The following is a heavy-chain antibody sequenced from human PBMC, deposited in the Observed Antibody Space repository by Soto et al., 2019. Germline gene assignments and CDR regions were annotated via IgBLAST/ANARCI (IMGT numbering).Heavy chain of an antibody. CDR2: ISGSRSYT. CDR1: GFTFSDYY. J-gene: IGHJ4*02. CDR3: ARDYDSSGYPRYYFDY. Sequence: PGGSLRLSCAASGFTFSDYYMSWIRQAPGKGLERVSYISGSRSYTHYADSVEGRFTISRDNSKNTLYLQMNSLRAEDTAVYYCARDYDSSGYPRYYFDYWGQGTLVTVSS. V-gene: IGHV3-11*06. D-gene: IGHD3-22*01.